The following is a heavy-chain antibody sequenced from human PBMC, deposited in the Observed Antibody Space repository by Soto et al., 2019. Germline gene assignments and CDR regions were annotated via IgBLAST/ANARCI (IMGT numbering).Heavy chain of an antibody. Sequence: EVQLVESGGGLVKPGGSLRLSCAASGFTFSSYSMNWVRQAPGKGLEWVSSISSSSSYIYYAESVKGRFTISRDNAKYSLYLQMNSLRAEDTAVYYCARDGKGRGCDYYYGMDVWGQGTTVTVSS. CDR3: ARDGKGRGCDYYYGMDV. J-gene: IGHJ6*02. D-gene: IGHD1-26*01. V-gene: IGHV3-21*01. CDR2: ISSSSSYI. CDR1: GFTFSSYS.